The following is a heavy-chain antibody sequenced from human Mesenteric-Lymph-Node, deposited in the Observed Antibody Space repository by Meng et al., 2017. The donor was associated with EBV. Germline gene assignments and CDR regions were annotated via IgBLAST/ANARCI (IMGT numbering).Heavy chain of an antibody. Sequence: TTVRDAGPTLVKPTETLTLTCTFSGFSLTTAAVGVGWFRQPPGKALEWLGIIFGDDDKRYSPSLKSRLTITKGTSANQVVLSMTNMDPVDTSTYYCAHRRLGVGAPHYWGQGTLVTVSS. CDR3: AHRRLGVGAPHY. J-gene: IGHJ4*02. CDR1: GFSLTTAAVG. V-gene: IGHV2-5*02. D-gene: IGHD1-26*01. CDR2: IFGDDDK.